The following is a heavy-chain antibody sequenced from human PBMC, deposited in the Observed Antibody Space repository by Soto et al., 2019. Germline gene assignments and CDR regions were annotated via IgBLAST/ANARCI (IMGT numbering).Heavy chain of an antibody. V-gene: IGHV4-4*07. Sequence: SETLSLTCTVSRASIYTYSWTWIRQPAGKGLQWIGHIYSSGSANYSPSLKSRVSMSADSSKNQISLKLSSVTAADTAVYYCATIVGANDYWGQGTLVTVSS. D-gene: IGHD1-26*01. CDR1: RASIYTYS. CDR3: ATIVGANDY. J-gene: IGHJ4*02. CDR2: IYSSGSA.